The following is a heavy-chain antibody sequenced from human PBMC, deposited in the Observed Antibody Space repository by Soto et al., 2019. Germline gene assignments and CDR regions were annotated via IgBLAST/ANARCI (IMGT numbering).Heavy chain of an antibody. CDR1: GFTVSSNY. Sequence: EVQLVESGGGLVQPGGSLRLSCAASGFTVSSNYMSWVRQAPGKGLEWVSVIYSGGSTYYADSVKGRFTISRDNSKNTLYLQMNSLRAEDTAVYYCARDLYSGSYYEVGPAPGAQHWGQGTLVTVSS. CDR3: ARDLYSGSYYEVGPAPGAQH. D-gene: IGHD1-26*01. J-gene: IGHJ1*01. V-gene: IGHV3-66*01. CDR2: IYSGGST.